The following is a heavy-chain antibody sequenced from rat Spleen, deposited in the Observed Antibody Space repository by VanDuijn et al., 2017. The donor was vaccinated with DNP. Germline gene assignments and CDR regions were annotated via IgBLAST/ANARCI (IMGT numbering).Heavy chain of an antibody. CDR3: AREGVYYDGSYYYFDY. CDR2: IIYDGSSI. V-gene: IGHV5-29*01. D-gene: IGHD1-12*02. CDR1: GFTFSNYG. Sequence: EVQLVESGGGLVQPGRSLKLSCAASGFTFSNYGMAWVRQTPTKGLEWVATIIYDGSSIYYRDSVKGRFTISRDNVKSTLYLQMDSLRSEDTATYYCAREGVYYDGSYYYFDYWGQGVMVTVSS. J-gene: IGHJ2*01.